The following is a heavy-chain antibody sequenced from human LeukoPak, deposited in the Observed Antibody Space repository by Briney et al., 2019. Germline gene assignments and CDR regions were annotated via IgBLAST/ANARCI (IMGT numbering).Heavy chain of an antibody. D-gene: IGHD2-15*01. CDR2: IIPIFGTA. Sequence: ASVKVSCKASGGTFSSYAISWVRQAPGQGLEWMGGIIPIFGTANYAQKFQGRVTITTDESTSTAYMELSSLRSEDTAVYYCARKFRSGGSCYDDYGDFIGSGAFDIWGQGTMVTVS. J-gene: IGHJ3*02. CDR1: GGTFSSYA. CDR3: ARKFRSGGSCYDDYGDFIGSGAFDI. V-gene: IGHV1-69*05.